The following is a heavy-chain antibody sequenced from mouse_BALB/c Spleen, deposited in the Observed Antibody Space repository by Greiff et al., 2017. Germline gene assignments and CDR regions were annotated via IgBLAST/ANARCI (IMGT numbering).Heavy chain of an antibody. V-gene: IGHV3-2*02. Sequence: EVQLVESGPGLVKPSQSLSLTCTVTGYSITSDYAWNWIRQFPGNKLEWMGYISYSGSTSYNPSLKSRISITRDTSKNQFFLQLNSVTTEDTATYYCARWLLTPAYWYFDVWGAGTTVTVSS. CDR2: ISYSGST. D-gene: IGHD2-3*01. CDR3: ARWLLTPAYWYFDV. CDR1: GYSITSDYA. J-gene: IGHJ1*01.